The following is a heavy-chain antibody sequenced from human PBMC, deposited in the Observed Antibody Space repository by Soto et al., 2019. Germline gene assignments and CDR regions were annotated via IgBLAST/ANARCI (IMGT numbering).Heavy chain of an antibody. Sequence: GGSLRLSCAASAFTFNNYAMSWVRQAPGKGLEWVSGIGGSGRTTYYADSVKGRFTVSRDNSNNTLFLQMNSLRAEDTAVYYCAKSRYSDSSGDFYDYWGQGTLVTVSS. CDR2: IGGSGRTT. D-gene: IGHD3-22*01. V-gene: IGHV3-23*01. CDR1: AFTFNNYA. CDR3: AKSRYSDSSGDFYDY. J-gene: IGHJ4*02.